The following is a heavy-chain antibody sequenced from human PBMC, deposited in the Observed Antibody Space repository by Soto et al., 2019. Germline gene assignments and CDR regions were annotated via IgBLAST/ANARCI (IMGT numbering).Heavy chain of an antibody. CDR1: EFTFNNYW. D-gene: IGHD3-16*02. CDR3: ARWIYLKYGLDV. J-gene: IGHJ6*02. V-gene: IGHV3-74*01. Sequence: EVQLVESGGGLVQPGGSLRLSCAASEFTFNNYWMHWVRQVPGKGLEWVSRINTDGSTTNYADSVMGRFTISRDNADNTVYLQMNSLRAEDTAVYDCARWIYLKYGLDVWGQGATVTVSS. CDR2: INTDGSTT.